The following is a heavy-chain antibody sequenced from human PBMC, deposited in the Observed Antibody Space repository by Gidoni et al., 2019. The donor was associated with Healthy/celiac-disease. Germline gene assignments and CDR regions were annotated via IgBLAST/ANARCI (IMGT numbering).Heavy chain of an antibody. CDR2: ISSSSSTI. CDR1: GLTFSSYS. J-gene: IGHJ4*02. D-gene: IGHD6-13*01. CDR3: ARQEAKYSSSWYVY. V-gene: IGHV3-48*02. Sequence: EVQLVESGGGLVQPGGSLRLSCAASGLTFSSYSMNWVRQAPGKGLEWVSYISSSSSTIYYADSVKGRFTISRDNAKNSLYLQMNSLRDEDTAVYYCARQEAKYSSSWYVYWGQGNPGHRLL.